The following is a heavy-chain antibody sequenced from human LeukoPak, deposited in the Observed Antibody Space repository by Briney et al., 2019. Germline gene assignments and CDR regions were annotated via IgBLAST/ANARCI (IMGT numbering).Heavy chain of an antibody. V-gene: IGHV4-61*01. D-gene: IGHD4-17*01. CDR2: IYYSGST. CDR3: ARDNYGDYDDAFDI. CDR1: DGSVSSGSYY. Sequence: SETLSLTCTVSDGSVSSGSYYWSWIRQPPGKGLEWIGYIYYSGSTYYNPSLKSRVTISVDTSKNQFSLKLSSVTAADTAVYYCARDNYGDYDDAFDIWGQGTMVTVSS. J-gene: IGHJ3*02.